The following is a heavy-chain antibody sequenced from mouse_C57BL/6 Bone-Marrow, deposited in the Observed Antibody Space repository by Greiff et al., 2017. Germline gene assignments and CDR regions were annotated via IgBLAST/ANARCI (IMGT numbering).Heavy chain of an antibody. D-gene: IGHD2-5*01. CDR3: ARWGYSNYDYFDY. Sequence: EVQLQQSGPELVKPGASVKISCKASGYTFTDYYMNWVKQSHGKSLEWIGDINHNNGGTSYNQKFKGKATLTVDKSSSTAYMELRSLTSEDAAVYYCARWGYSNYDYFDYWGQGTTLTVSS. CDR1: GYTFTDYY. V-gene: IGHV1-26*01. CDR2: INHNNGGT. J-gene: IGHJ2*01.